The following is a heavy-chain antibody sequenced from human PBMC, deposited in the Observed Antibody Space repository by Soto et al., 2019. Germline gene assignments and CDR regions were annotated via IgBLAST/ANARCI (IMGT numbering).Heavy chain of an antibody. CDR3: ARVFGRSSLGERDDVTL. D-gene: IGHD3-10*01. Sequence: QVHLEQSGAELKKPGASVTVSCKASGYVFVDSYIHWVRQAPGRGLEWLGWINPKTGVTFSAETFQDRVNMTSDRSMSTAYIDLKRLRPEDTAVYYCARVFGRSSLGERDDVTLWGQATAATACS. CDR1: GYVFVDSY. CDR2: INPKTGVT. J-gene: IGHJ6*01. V-gene: IGHV1-2*02.